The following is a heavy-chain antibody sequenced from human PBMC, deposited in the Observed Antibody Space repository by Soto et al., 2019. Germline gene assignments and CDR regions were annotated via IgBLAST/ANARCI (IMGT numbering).Heavy chain of an antibody. Sequence: QVQLVQSGAEVKKPGSSVKVSCKASGGTFSSYAISWVRQAPGQGLEWMGGIIPIFGTANYAQKFQGRDTITADESTSTAYMELSSLRSEDTAVYYCARQIVGATRDPNWFDPWGQGTLVTVSS. V-gene: IGHV1-69*01. CDR2: IIPIFGTA. CDR1: GGTFSSYA. J-gene: IGHJ5*02. D-gene: IGHD1-26*01. CDR3: ARQIVGATRDPNWFDP.